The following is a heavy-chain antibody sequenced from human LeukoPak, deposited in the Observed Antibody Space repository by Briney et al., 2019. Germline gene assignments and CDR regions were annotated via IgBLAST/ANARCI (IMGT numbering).Heavy chain of an antibody. Sequence: PGGSLRLSCSGSAFIGGSEYMTWVRQAPGKGLEYVSVIYKGGTPEYADSARGRFTISRDNSKNTLYLQMDSLRADDTAVYYCARGMNWNDLSLDSWGQGTLVTVS. CDR1: AFIGGSEY. CDR3: ARGMNWNDLSLDS. D-gene: IGHD1-1*01. J-gene: IGHJ4*02. CDR2: IYKGGTP. V-gene: IGHV3-53*01.